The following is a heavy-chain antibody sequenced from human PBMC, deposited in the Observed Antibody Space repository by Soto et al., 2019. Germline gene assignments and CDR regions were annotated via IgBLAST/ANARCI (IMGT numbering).Heavy chain of an antibody. CDR1: GGSISSSSYY. CDR2: IYYSGST. J-gene: IGHJ4*02. V-gene: IGHV4-39*01. CDR3: ARHGRQYQLLAFDY. D-gene: IGHD2-2*01. Sequence: SETLSLTCTVSGGSISSSSYYWGWIRQPPGKGLEWIGSIYYSGSTYYNPSLKSRVTISVDTSKNQFSLKLSSVTAADTAVYYCARHGRQYQLLAFDYWGQGTLVTVSS.